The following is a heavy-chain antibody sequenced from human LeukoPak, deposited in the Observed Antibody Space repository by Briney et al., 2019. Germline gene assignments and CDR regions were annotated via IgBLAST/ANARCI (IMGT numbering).Heavy chain of an antibody. CDR1: GGSISSYY. Sequence: SETLSLTCTVSGGSISSYYWSWIRQPPGKGLEWIGYIYYSGSTNYNPSLKSRVTISVDTSKNQFSLKLSSVTAADTAVYYCAAVGSGGGDYWGQGTLVTVSS. CDR2: IYYSGST. J-gene: IGHJ4*02. D-gene: IGHD6-19*01. V-gene: IGHV4-59*08. CDR3: AAVGSGGGDY.